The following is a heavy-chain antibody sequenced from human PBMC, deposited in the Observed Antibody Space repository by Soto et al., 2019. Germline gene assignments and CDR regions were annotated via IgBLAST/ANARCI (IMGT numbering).Heavy chain of an antibody. CDR2: ISYDGSNK. D-gene: IGHD6-13*01. CDR1: GFTFSSYG. V-gene: IGHV3-30*18. Sequence: QVQLVESGGGVVQPGRSLRLSCAASGFTFSSYGMHWVRQAPGKGLEWVAVISYDGSNKYYADSVKGRFTISRDNSKNTLYLQMNSLRAEDTAVYYCAKDVEGYSSSWYGYYYYYGMDVWGQGTTVTVSS. CDR3: AKDVEGYSSSWYGYYYYYGMDV. J-gene: IGHJ6*02.